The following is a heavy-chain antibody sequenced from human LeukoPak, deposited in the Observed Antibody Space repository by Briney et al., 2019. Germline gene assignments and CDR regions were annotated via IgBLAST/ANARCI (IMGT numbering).Heavy chain of an antibody. J-gene: IGHJ5*02. V-gene: IGHV4-4*07. CDR3: ARVADYGDYVGGDWIDP. Sequence: SETLSLTCTVSSGSISSYYWSWIRQPAGKGLEWIGRIYSTGSANYNPSLKSRVTMSVDTSENQFSLKLSSVTAADTAVYYCARVADYGDYVGGDWIDPWGQGTLVTVSS. CDR1: SGSISSYY. D-gene: IGHD4-17*01. CDR2: IYSTGSA.